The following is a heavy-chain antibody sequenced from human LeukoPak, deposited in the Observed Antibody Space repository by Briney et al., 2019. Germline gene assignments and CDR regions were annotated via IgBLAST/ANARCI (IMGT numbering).Heavy chain of an antibody. CDR2: INHSGST. J-gene: IGHJ4*02. CDR1: GGSFSGYY. V-gene: IGHV4-34*01. CDR3: ARAPTILPFDY. Sequence: SETLSLTCAVYGGSFSGYYWSWIRQPPGKGLEWIGEINHSGSTNYNPSLKSRVTISVDTSKNQLSLKLSSVTAADTAVYYCARAPTILPFDYWGQGTLVTVSS. D-gene: IGHD5-24*01.